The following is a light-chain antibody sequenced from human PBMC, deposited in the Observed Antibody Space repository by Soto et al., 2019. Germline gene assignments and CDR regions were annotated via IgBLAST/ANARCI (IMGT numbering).Light chain of an antibody. J-gene: IGLJ1*01. CDR2: DVS. CDR1: SSDVGGYNS. CDR3: NSYTSGYYV. V-gene: IGLV2-14*03. Sequence: QSVLTQPASVSGSPGQSITISCSGTSSDVGGYNSVSWYQLHPGKAPKLMIYDVSNRPSGVSNRFSGSKSGNTASLTISGLQAEDEADYYCNSYTSGYYVFRTGTKVTVL.